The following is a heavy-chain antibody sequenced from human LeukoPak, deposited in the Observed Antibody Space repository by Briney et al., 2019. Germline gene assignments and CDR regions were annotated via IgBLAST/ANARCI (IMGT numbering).Heavy chain of an antibody. V-gene: IGHV4-34*01. CDR3: ARVPYQYNWNDGYYYYMDV. CDR2: INHSGST. J-gene: IGHJ6*03. Sequence: PSETLSLTCAVYGGSFSGYYWSWIRQPPGKGLEWIGEINHSGSTNYNPSLKSRVTISVDTSKNQFSLKLSSVTAADTAVYYCARVPYQYNWNDGYYYYMDVWGKGTTVTVSS. D-gene: IGHD1-1*01. CDR1: GGSFSGYY.